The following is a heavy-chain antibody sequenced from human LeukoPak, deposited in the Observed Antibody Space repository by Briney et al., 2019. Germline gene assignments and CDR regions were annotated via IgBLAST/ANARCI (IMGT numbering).Heavy chain of an antibody. V-gene: IGHV4-39*01. CDR2: ISYSGTT. D-gene: IGHD5-18*01. CDR1: GGSISSGSHY. J-gene: IGHJ4*01. CDR3: VKSYGDPPYDY. Sequence: SQTLSLTCTVSGGSISSGSHYWGWIRQPPGKGLEWIASISYSGTTYHNPSLKSRVSISLDTSKNQFSVTLTSVTAADTAVYYCVKSYGDPPYDYWGQGPLVTVSS.